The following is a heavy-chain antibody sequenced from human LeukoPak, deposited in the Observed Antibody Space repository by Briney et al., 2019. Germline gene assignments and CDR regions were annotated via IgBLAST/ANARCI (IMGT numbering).Heavy chain of an antibody. V-gene: IGHV5-51*01. Sequence: GESLKISCKGSGYSFTSYWIGWVRQMPGKGLERMGIIYPGDSDTRYSPSFQGQVTISADKSISTAYLQWSSLKASDTAMCYCARATMVRGVIIWFDPWGQGTLVTVSS. CDR2: IYPGDSDT. CDR3: ARATMVRGVIIWFDP. D-gene: IGHD3-10*01. CDR1: GYSFTSYW. J-gene: IGHJ5*02.